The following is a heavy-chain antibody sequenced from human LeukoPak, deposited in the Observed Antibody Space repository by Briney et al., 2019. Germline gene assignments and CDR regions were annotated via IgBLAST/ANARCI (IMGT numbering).Heavy chain of an antibody. CDR1: GYSISSGYY. Sequence: SETLSLTCTVSGYSISSGYYWGWIRQPPGKGLEWIGSIYHSGSTYYNPSLKSRVTISVDTSKNQFSLKLSSVTAADTAVYYCARDQARAMDVWGKGTTVTVSS. CDR3: ARDQARAMDV. CDR2: IYHSGST. J-gene: IGHJ6*03. V-gene: IGHV4-38-2*02.